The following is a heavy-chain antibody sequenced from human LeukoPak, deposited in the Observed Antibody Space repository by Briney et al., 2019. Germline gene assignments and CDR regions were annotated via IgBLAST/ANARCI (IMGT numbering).Heavy chain of an antibody. CDR1: GFTFSSYG. Sequence: PGGSLRLSCAASGFTFSSYGVHWVRQAPGKGLEWVAVISYDGSNKYYADSVKGRFTISRDNSKNTLYLQMNSLRAEDTAVYYCAFGVVTALDYWGQGTLVTVSS. V-gene: IGHV3-30*03. D-gene: IGHD3-3*01. CDR3: AFGVVTALDY. J-gene: IGHJ4*02. CDR2: ISYDGSNK.